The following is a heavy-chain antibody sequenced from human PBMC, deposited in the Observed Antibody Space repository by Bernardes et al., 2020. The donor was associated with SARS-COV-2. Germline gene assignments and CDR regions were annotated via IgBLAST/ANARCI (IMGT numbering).Heavy chain of an antibody. CDR2: IIPVLETV. Sequence: SVKVSCKVSGGTFSSYGFSWVRQAPGQRPEWMGRIIPVLETVNYAQKFQGRVTLTADKSTSTAFMELSSLRSEDTAVYYCASGEEYCFSTSCWGGYYGMDVWGQGTTVTVSS. J-gene: IGHJ6*02. D-gene: IGHD2-2*01. CDR1: GGTFSSYG. CDR3: ASGEEYCFSTSCWGGYYGMDV. V-gene: IGHV1-69*04.